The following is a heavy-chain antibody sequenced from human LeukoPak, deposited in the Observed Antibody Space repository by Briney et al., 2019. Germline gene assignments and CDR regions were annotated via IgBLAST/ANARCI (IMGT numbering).Heavy chain of an antibody. Sequence: PSQTLSLTCTVSGGSISSGGYYWSWIPQAPGKGLEWIAYIYDSGSTYYNPSLKSRVTISVDRSKNQFSLKLSSVTAADTAVYYCARDLGRSTRGWRGGWFDPWGQGTLVTVSS. D-gene: IGHD2-2*01. CDR1: GGSISSGGYY. CDR3: ARDLGRSTRGWRGGWFDP. CDR2: IYDSGST. V-gene: IGHV4-30-2*01. J-gene: IGHJ5*02.